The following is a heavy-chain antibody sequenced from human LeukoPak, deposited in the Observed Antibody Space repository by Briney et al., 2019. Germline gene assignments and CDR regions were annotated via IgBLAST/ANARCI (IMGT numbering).Heavy chain of an antibody. CDR3: AGRYSKYYYYYMDV. D-gene: IGHD6-19*01. CDR2: IYSGGST. V-gene: IGHV3-66*01. CDR1: GFTVSSNY. Sequence: GGSLRLSCAASGFTVSSNYISWVRQAPGKGLEWVSVIYSGGSTYYADSVKGRFTISRGNSKNTLYLQMNSLRAEDTAVYYCAGRYSKYYYYYMDVWGKGTTVTISS. J-gene: IGHJ6*03.